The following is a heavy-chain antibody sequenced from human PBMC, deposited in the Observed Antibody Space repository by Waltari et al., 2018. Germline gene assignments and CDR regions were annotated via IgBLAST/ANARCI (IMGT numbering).Heavy chain of an antibody. D-gene: IGHD3-22*01. V-gene: IGHV1-8*01. CDR1: GYTFTSDD. CDR3: ARGPINYYDSSGYYYVAFDI. J-gene: IGHJ3*02. Sequence: QVQLVQSGAEVKKPGASVKVSCKASGYTFTSDDINWVRQATGQGLEWMGWMNPTRVNTGYAQKFQGRVTMTRNTSISTAYMELSSLRSEDTAVYYCARGPINYYDSSGYYYVAFDIWGQGTMVTVSS. CDR2: MNPTRVNT.